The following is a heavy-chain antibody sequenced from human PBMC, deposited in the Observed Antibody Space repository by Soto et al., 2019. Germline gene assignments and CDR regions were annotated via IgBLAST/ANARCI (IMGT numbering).Heavy chain of an antibody. CDR3: AKNSASSGWYDVTIN. CDR2: ISGSGGST. D-gene: IGHD6-19*01. CDR1: GFTFSSYS. Sequence: GGSLRLSCAASGFTFSSYSMSWVRQAPGKGLEWVSAISGSGGSTYYADSVKGRFTISRDNSKNTLYLQMNSLRAEDTAVYYCAKNSASSGWYDVTINWGQGTLVTVSS. V-gene: IGHV3-23*01. J-gene: IGHJ4*02.